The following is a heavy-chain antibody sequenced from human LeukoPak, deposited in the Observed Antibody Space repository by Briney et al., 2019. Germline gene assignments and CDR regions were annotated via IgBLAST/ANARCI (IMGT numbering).Heavy chain of an antibody. Sequence: PGGSLRLSCVVSGFTVSNNYMSWVRQAPRKGLEWVSLIYSGGSTYYADSVKGRFTISRDNSKNTVYLQMNSLRAEDTAVYYCAKDRTIFGVRGPFDYWGQGTLVTVSS. D-gene: IGHD3-3*01. CDR2: IYSGGST. V-gene: IGHV3-53*01. CDR1: GFTVSNNY. J-gene: IGHJ4*02. CDR3: AKDRTIFGVRGPFDY.